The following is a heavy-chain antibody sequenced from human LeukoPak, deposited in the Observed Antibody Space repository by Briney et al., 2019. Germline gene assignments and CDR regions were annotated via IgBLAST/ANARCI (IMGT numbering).Heavy chain of an antibody. V-gene: IGHV3-9*01. CDR1: GFTFDDYA. CDR3: AKFKGGEVDIVATAKGEYYFDY. CDR2: ISWNSGSI. Sequence: GGSLRLSCAASGFTFDDYAMHWVRQAPGKGLEWVSGISWNSGSIGYADSVKGRFTISRDNAKNSLYLQMNSLRAEDTALYYCAKFKGGEVDIVATAKGEYYFDYWGQGTLVTVSS. D-gene: IGHD5-12*01. J-gene: IGHJ4*02.